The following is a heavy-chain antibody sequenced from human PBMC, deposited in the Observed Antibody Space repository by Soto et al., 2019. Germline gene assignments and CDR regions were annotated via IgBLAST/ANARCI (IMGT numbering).Heavy chain of an antibody. D-gene: IGHD2-15*01. CDR3: ARILGYCSGGSCYSGNYFDY. V-gene: IGHV4-31*03. J-gene: IGHJ4*02. CDR1: GGSISSGGYY. CDR2: IYYSGST. Sequence: PSETLSLTCTVSGGSISSGGYYWSWIRQHPGKGLEWIGYIYYSGSTYYNPSLKSRVTISVDTSKNQFSLKLSSVTAADTAVYYCARILGYCSGGSCYSGNYFDYWGQGTLVTVSS.